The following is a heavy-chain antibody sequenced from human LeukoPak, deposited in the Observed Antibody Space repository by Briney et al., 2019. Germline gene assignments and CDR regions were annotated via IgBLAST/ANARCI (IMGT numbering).Heavy chain of an antibody. CDR1: GGSISNYY. J-gene: IGHJ3*02. CDR2: VDDTGST. CDR3: ARHLKIVVSGTVAFDI. D-gene: IGHD3-22*01. V-gene: IGHV4-59*08. Sequence: SETLSLTCTVSGGSISNYYWSWIRKPPGKGLEWIGYVDDTGSTSYNPSLKTRVSISEDTTNNQFSLNLSSVTAADTAVYYCARHLKIVVSGTVAFDIWGQGTMVTVSS.